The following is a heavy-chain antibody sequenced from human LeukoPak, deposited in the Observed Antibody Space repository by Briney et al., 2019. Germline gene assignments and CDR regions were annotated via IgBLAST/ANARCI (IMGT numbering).Heavy chain of an antibody. Sequence: KPGGSLRLSCAASGFTFSSYSMTGGRQAPGKGLEWVSSISSSSSYIYYADSVKGRFTISRDNAKNSLYLQMNSLRAEDTAVYYCARGRNWQPFDYWGQGTLVTVSS. CDR2: ISSSSSYI. D-gene: IGHD1-1*01. CDR3: ARGRNWQPFDY. J-gene: IGHJ4*02. CDR1: GFTFSSYS. V-gene: IGHV3-21*01.